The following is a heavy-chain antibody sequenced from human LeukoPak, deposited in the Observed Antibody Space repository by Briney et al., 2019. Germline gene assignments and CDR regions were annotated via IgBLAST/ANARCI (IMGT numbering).Heavy chain of an antibody. CDR3: ARGQTRYFDY. CDR1: GGSISSTTYY. D-gene: IGHD1-1*01. V-gene: IGHV4-39*07. CDR2: IYKTGST. Sequence: SETLSLTCTVSGGSISSTTYYWAWIRQPPGKGLEWIGSIYKTGSTKYSPSLQSRVTISVDTSKNQFSLKLSSVTAADTAVYYCARGQTRYFDYWGQGTLVTVSS. J-gene: IGHJ4*02.